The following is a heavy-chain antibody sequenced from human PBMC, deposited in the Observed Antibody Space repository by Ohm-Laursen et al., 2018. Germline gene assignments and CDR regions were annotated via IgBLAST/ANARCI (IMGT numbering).Heavy chain of an antibody. CDR3: AKDGTLTGTTFSLGWFDP. Sequence: SLRLSCAASGFTFSSYDMHWVRQAPGKGLEWVAVISYDGSNKYYADSVKGRFTISRDNSKNTLYLQMNSLRAEDTALYYCAKDGTLTGTTFSLGWFDPWGQGTLVTVSS. J-gene: IGHJ5*02. CDR2: ISYDGSNK. CDR1: GFTFSSYD. D-gene: IGHD1-7*01. V-gene: IGHV3-30*18.